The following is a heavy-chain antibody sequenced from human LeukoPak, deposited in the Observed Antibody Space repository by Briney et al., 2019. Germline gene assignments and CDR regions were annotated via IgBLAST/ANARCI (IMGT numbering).Heavy chain of an antibody. CDR2: ISAYNGNT. V-gene: IGHV1-18*01. CDR3: ARAVPTTSGSYGYFDY. CDR1: GYTFTSYG. J-gene: IGHJ4*02. D-gene: IGHD1-26*01. Sequence: GASVKVSCKASGYTFTSYGISWVRQAPGQGLEWMGWISAYNGNTNYAQKLQGRVTMTTDTSTSTAYMELRSLRSDDTAVYYCARAVPTTSGSYGYFDYWGQGTLVTVSS.